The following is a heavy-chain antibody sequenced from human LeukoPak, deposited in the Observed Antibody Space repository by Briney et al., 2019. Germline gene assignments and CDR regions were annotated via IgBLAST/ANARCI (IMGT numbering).Heavy chain of an antibody. CDR1: GGSISSYY. CDR3: ARGHYDFWSGYRYYYYMDV. V-gene: IGHV4-59*01. Sequence: PSETLSLTCSVSGGSISSYYWTWVRQPPGKGLEWIGNVFHSGSTNYNPALKSRVTISIDTSKMQFSLKLSSVTAADTAVYYCARGHYDFWSGYRYYYYMDVWGKGTTVTVSS. J-gene: IGHJ6*03. CDR2: VFHSGST. D-gene: IGHD3-3*01.